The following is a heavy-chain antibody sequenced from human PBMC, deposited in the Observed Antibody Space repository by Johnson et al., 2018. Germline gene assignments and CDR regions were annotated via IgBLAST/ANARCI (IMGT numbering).Heavy chain of an antibody. CDR1: AFTFSNYG. J-gene: IGHJ6*03. CDR3: AKHLGNFYEYYMDV. Sequence: QVQLQESGGGVVQPGRSLRLSCTASAFTFSNYGMHWVRQAPGKGLEWVAVVSSDGTNEFYADSVKGRVTISRDNSKNTMYLQMNTLRDEDTAVYYCAKHLGNFYEYYMDVWGKVTTGTVSS. V-gene: IGHV3-30*18. CDR2: VSSDGTNE.